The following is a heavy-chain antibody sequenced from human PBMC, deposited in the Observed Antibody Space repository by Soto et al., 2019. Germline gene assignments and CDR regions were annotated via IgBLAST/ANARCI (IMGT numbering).Heavy chain of an antibody. CDR3: AHRREGITGTSAFDI. D-gene: IGHD1-20*01. CDR1: GFSLSTSGVG. Sequence: QITLKESGPTLVKPTQTLTLTCTFSGFSLSTSGVGVGWIRQPPGKALEWLALIYWDDDKRYSPSLKSRLTITKDTSKNHVVLTMTNMDPVDTATYYCAHRREGITGTSAFDIWGQGTMVTVSS. V-gene: IGHV2-5*02. J-gene: IGHJ3*02. CDR2: IYWDDDK.